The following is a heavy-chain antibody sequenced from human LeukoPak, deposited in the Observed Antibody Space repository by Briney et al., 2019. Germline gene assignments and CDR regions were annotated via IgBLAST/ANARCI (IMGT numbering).Heavy chain of an antibody. CDR1: GGSFSGYY. D-gene: IGHD2-2*01. Sequence: SETPSPTCAVYGGSFSGYYWSWIRQPPGKGLEWIGEINHSGSTNYNPSLKSRVTISVDTSKNQFSLKLSSVTAADTAVYYCARGGGCSSTSCYDDYWGQGTLVTVSS. CDR3: ARGGGCSSTSCYDDY. CDR2: INHSGST. J-gene: IGHJ4*02. V-gene: IGHV4-34*01.